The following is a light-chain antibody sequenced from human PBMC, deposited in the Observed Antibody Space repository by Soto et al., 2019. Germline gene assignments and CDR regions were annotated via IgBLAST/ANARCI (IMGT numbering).Light chain of an antibody. V-gene: IGKV1-5*03. J-gene: IGKJ1*01. CDR2: KAS. Sequence: DIQMTQSPSTLSASVGDRVTITCRASQNLNSWLAWYQQKPGKAPKLLIYKASTLEHEVPSRFSGSGSGTAYTLTIISSQPEDFAVYYCKQYNSSSSWTFCQGTKVEIK. CDR1: QNLNSW. CDR3: KQYNSSSSWT.